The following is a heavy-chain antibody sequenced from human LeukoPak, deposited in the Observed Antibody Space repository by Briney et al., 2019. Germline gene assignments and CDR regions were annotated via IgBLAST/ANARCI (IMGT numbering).Heavy chain of an antibody. J-gene: IGHJ3*02. V-gene: IGHV3-21*01. CDR3: ARAGYTDAFDI. CDR2: ISSSSSYI. Sequence: GGSLRLSCAASGFTFSSYSMNWVRQAPGKGLEWVSSISSSSSYIYYADSVKGRFTSSTDNAKNSLYLQMNSLRAEDTAVYYCARAGYTDAFDIWGQGTMVTVSS. D-gene: IGHD5-18*01. CDR1: GFTFSSYS.